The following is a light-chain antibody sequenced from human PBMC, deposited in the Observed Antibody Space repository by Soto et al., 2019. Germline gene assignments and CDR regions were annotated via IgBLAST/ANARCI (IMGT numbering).Light chain of an antibody. CDR2: EGT. V-gene: IGLV2-23*03. Sequence: QSVLTQPASVSGSPGQSITISCTGTSTDVDSYDLVSWYQQHPGKAPKLMIYEGTQRPSGVSNRFSGSKSGSTASLTISGLQAEDEADYYCFSYAGSSTFVFGGGTKLTVL. J-gene: IGLJ2*01. CDR1: STDVDSYDL. CDR3: FSYAGSSTFV.